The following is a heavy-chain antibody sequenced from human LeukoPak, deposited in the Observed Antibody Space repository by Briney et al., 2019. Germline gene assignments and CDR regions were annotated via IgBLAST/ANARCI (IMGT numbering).Heavy chain of an antibody. D-gene: IGHD1-26*01. V-gene: IGHV3-20*04. CDR1: GFTFEDYG. CDR2: INWNAYST. J-gene: IGHJ3*02. Sequence: GGSLRLSCAGSGFTFEDYGMSWVRQGPGKGLEWVSGINWNAYSTGYGDSVKARFTISRDNAKNSLYLQTNSLRAEDTALYYCARAYSGDYAGAFDIWGQGTMVTVSS. CDR3: ARAYSGDYAGAFDI.